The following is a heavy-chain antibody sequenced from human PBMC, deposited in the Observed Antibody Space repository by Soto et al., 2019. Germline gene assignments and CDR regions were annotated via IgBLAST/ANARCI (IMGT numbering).Heavy chain of an antibody. CDR2: ISSSGSTI. Sequence: GGSLRLSCAASGFTFSDYYMSWIRQAPGKGLEWVSYISSSGSTIYYADSVKGRFTISRDNAKNSLYLQMNSLRAEDTAVYYCARDGAYSSSSTYFDYWGQGTLVTVSS. D-gene: IGHD6-6*01. CDR3: ARDGAYSSSSTYFDY. CDR1: GFTFSDYY. J-gene: IGHJ4*02. V-gene: IGHV3-11*01.